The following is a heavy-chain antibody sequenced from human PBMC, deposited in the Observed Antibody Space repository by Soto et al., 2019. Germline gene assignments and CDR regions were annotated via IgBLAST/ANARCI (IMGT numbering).Heavy chain of an antibody. D-gene: IGHD5-12*01. CDR2: ISPNSGAT. CDR1: GYTFSDYY. J-gene: IGHJ1*01. Sequence: ASVKVSCKASGYTFSDYYLHWVRQAPGQGLEWMGWISPNSGATEYAPKFQGRVTMTTDTSISTAFLKLASLRPDDTAIYYCARGTRTKFWLPFAHLGQGNLFTLSS. V-gene: IGHV1-2*02. CDR3: ARGTRTKFWLPFAH.